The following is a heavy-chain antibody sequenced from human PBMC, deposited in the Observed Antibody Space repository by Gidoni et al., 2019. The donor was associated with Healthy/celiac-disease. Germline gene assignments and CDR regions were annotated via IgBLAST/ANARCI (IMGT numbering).Heavy chain of an antibody. D-gene: IGHD3-3*01. J-gene: IGHJ5*02. CDR2: IYSSGST. CDR3: ARQNVYYDFWSGYYRSGEANWFDP. Sequence: QLQLQESGPGLVKPSETLSLTCTVSGGSISSSSSYWGWIRPPPGKGLEWIGSIYSSGSTYYNPSLKSRVTISIDTSKNQFSLKLSSVTAADTAVYYCARQNVYYDFWSGYYRSGEANWFDPWGQGTLVTVSS. V-gene: IGHV4-39*01. CDR1: GGSISSSSSY.